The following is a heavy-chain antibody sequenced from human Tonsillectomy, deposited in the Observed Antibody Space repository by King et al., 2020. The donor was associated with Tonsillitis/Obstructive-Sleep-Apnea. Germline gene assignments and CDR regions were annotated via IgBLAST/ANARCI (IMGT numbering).Heavy chain of an antibody. CDR2: FFGGGST. J-gene: IGHJ2*01. CDR3: ARAPVVPASWYFDL. CDR1: GFTVSRNY. Sequence: VQLVESGGTLIQPGGSLRLSCAASGFTVSRNYRSWVRQAPGKGLEWISCFFGGGSTVYAESVKGRFTISRDNSENTLNLQMNSLRAEDTAVYYCARAPVVPASWYFDLWGRGTLVTVSS. D-gene: IGHD2-2*01. V-gene: IGHV3-53*01.